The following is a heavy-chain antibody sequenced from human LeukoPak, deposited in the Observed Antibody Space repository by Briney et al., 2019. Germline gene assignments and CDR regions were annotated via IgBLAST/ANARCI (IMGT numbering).Heavy chain of an antibody. J-gene: IGHJ4*02. V-gene: IGHV4-34*01. CDR3: AKSDYYGASDY. D-gene: IGHD3-10*01. CDR1: GGSFSGYY. CDR2: INHSGST. Sequence: SETLSLTCAVYGGSFSGYYWSWIRQPPGKGLEWIGEINHSGSTNYNPSLKSRVTISVDTFRNQLSLKLTSVTAADTAIYYCAKSDYYGASDYWGQGTLVTVSS.